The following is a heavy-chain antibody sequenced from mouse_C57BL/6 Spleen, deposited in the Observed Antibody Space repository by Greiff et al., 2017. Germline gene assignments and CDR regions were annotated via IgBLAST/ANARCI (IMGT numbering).Heavy chain of an antibody. Sequence: VQLQQSGPGLVQPSQSLSITCTVSGFSFTSYGVHWVRQSPGQGLEWLGVIWSGGSTDYYAAFISSLSISKDNSKSQVFFKMNSLQADDTAIYYCARSTMVTFFDYWGQGTTLTVSS. CDR2: IWSGGST. V-gene: IGHV2-2*01. CDR3: ARSTMVTFFDY. CDR1: GFSFTSYG. D-gene: IGHD2-1*01. J-gene: IGHJ2*01.